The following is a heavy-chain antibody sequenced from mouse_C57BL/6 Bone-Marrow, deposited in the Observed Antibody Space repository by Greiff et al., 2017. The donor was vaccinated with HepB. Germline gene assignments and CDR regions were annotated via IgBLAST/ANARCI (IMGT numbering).Heavy chain of an antibody. CDR2: ISNGGGST. Sequence: EVQLVESGGGLVQPGGSLKLSCAASGFTFSDYYMYWVRQTPEKRLEWVAYISNGGGSTYYPDTVKGRFTISRDIAKNTLYLQMSRLKSEDTAIYYCARRKGYPWYFDVWGTGTTVTVSS. CDR3: ARRKGYPWYFDV. CDR1: GFTFSDYY. J-gene: IGHJ1*03. V-gene: IGHV5-12*01.